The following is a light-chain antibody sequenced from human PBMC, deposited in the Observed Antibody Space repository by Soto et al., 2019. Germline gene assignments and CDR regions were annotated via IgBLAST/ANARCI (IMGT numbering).Light chain of an antibody. V-gene: IGKV3-20*01. CDR3: QQYGNSPPT. CDR2: GAS. J-gene: IGKJ2*01. Sequence: EIVLTQSPGTLSFSPGERATLSCRASQSVSSNYLAWYQQKPGQAPRLLIYGASSRATGIPDRFSGSGSGTDFTVTVSRLEPEDFAVFYCQQYGNSPPTFGQGTKVDIK. CDR1: QSVSSNY.